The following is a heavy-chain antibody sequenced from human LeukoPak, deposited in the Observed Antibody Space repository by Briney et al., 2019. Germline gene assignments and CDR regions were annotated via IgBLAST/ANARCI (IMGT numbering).Heavy chain of an antibody. CDR1: GGSFSGYY. Sequence: SETLSLTCAVYGGSFSGYYWSWIRQPPGKGLEWIGEINHSGSTNYNPSLKSRVTISVDTSKNQFSLKLSSVTAADTAVYYCAAERRTTVTTNYWGQGTLVTVSS. V-gene: IGHV4-34*01. CDR2: INHSGST. CDR3: AAERRTTVTTNY. D-gene: IGHD4-17*01. J-gene: IGHJ4*02.